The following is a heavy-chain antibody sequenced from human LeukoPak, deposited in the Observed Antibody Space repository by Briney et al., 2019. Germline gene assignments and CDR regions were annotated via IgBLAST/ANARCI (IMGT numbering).Heavy chain of an antibody. CDR1: GFTFSDYY. Sequence: PGGSLRLSCAASGFTFSDYYMSWIRQAPGKGLEWVSYISGSSSNTNYADSVKGRFTISRDNAKNSLYLQMNSLRVGDTAVYYCARGEYFDSRGCGHWYFDLWGRGALVTVSS. CDR2: ISGSSSNT. J-gene: IGHJ2*01. V-gene: IGHV3-11*06. CDR3: ARGEYFDSRGCGHWYFDL. D-gene: IGHD3-22*01.